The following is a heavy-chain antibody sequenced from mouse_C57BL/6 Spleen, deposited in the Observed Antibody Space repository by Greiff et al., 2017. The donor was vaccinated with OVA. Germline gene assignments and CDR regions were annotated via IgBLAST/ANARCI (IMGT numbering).Heavy chain of an antibody. J-gene: IGHJ4*01. Sequence: VQLKQSGPELVKPGASVKISCKASGYAFSSSWLNWVKQRPGKGLEWIGRIYPGDGDTNYNGKFKGKATLTADKSSSTAYMQLSSLTSEDSAVYFCAGAYGSSLQYYAMDYWGQGTSVTVSS. V-gene: IGHV1-82*01. CDR2: IYPGDGDT. D-gene: IGHD1-1*01. CDR1: GYAFSSSW. CDR3: AGAYGSSLQYYAMDY.